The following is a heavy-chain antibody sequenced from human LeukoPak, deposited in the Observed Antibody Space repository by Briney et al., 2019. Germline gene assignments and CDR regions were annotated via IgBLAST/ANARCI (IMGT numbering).Heavy chain of an antibody. CDR2: ISVHTANT. CDR1: GYTFTSYS. V-gene: IGHV1-18*04. Sequence: ASVKVSCKASGYTFTSYSISWVRQAPGQGLEWMGWISVHTANTNYAQKLQGRVTMTTDTSTSTAYMELRSLRSDDTAVYYCARFAYYYDSSKAFDTWGQGTMVTVSS. D-gene: IGHD3-22*01. CDR3: ARFAYYYDSSKAFDT. J-gene: IGHJ3*02.